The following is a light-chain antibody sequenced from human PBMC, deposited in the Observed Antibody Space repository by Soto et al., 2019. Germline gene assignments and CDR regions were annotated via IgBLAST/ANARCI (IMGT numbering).Light chain of an antibody. V-gene: IGLV2-8*01. CDR2: EVS. J-gene: IGLJ2*01. CDR1: SSDVGGYNY. CDR3: SSYAGRNIVV. Sequence: QSALTQPPSASGSPGQSVTISCTGTSSDVGGYNYVSWYQQHPGKAPKLMIYEVSKRPSGVPDRFSGSKSVNTAALTVSGLQAEYEGDYYCSSYAGRNIVVFGGGTQLTVL.